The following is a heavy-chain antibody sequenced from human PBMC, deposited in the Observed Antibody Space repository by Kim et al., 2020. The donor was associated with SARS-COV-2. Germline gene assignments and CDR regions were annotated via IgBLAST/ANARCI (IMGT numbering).Heavy chain of an antibody. Sequence: SVEGRFTISRDSSKNTLYLQMNSLRAEDTAIYYCALPDYYDSSGHYYFDYWGQGTLVTVSS. V-gene: IGHV3-23*01. J-gene: IGHJ4*02. CDR3: ALPDYYDSSGHYYFDY. D-gene: IGHD3-22*01.